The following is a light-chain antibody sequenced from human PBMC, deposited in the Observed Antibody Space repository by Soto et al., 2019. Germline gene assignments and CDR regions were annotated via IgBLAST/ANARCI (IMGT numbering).Light chain of an antibody. CDR2: GAS. J-gene: IGKJ5*01. CDR1: QSVSSN. Sequence: EIVMTQSPATLSVSPGERATLSCRASQSVSSNLAWYQQKPGQAPRLLIYGASTRATAIPARFSGSGSGTEFTLTISSLQSGDFAVYYCQQYNNWPITFGQGTRLEIK. CDR3: QQYNNWPIT. V-gene: IGKV3-15*01.